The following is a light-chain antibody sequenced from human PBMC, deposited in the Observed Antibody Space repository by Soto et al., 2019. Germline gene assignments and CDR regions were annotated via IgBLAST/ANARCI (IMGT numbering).Light chain of an antibody. CDR1: QSISAW. Sequence: DIQMTQSPSTLSASVGDSVSINCRASQSISAWLAWYQQKPGKAPRLLIYKASTLEIGVPSRFSGSGSGTEFTLTISSLQPDDVAIYYCQQYNDYSCTFGQGTKVDLK. CDR2: KAS. V-gene: IGKV1-5*03. CDR3: QQYNDYSCT. J-gene: IGKJ1*01.